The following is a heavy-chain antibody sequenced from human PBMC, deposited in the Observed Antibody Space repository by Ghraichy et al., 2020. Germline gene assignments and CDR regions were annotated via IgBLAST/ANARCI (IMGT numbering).Heavy chain of an antibody. Sequence: SETLSLTCAVNGGSFTAYYWGWIRQPPGKGLEWIGEISHSGNTHYDPSLKSRVTISLDKSKNQFSLRLTSVTAADTAVYYCARSDFSRTSAFDSWGQGTLVTVSS. CDR3: ARSDFSRTSAFDS. J-gene: IGHJ4*02. CDR2: ISHSGNT. CDR1: GGSFTAYY. V-gene: IGHV4-34*01. D-gene: IGHD2-21*02.